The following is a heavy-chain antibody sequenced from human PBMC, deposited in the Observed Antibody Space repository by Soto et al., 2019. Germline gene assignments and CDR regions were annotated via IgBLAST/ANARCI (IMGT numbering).Heavy chain of an antibody. J-gene: IGHJ4*02. Sequence: TSETLSLTCTVSGGSISGTTFYWGWIRQPPGKGLECLGRAYYTGSTYYNPSLKSRITISVDTSKNQFSLRLSSVTAADTAVYYCATSSGYYNFDYWGLGTLVTVSS. CDR1: GGSISGTTFY. D-gene: IGHD3-22*01. CDR2: AYYTGST. CDR3: ATSSGYYNFDY. V-gene: IGHV4-39*01.